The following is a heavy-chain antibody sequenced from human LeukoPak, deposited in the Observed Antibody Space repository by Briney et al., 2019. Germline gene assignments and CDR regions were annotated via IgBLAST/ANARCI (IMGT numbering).Heavy chain of an antibody. D-gene: IGHD3-22*01. CDR3: ARARQRYYYDSSGFFDY. CDR1: GYTFTSYD. V-gene: IGHV1-8*01. Sequence: ASVKVSCKASGYTFTSYDINWVRQATGQGLEWMGWMNPNSGNTGYAQKFQGRATMTRNTSISTAYMELSSRRSEDTAVYYCARARQRYYYDSSGFFDYWGQGTLVTVSS. CDR2: MNPNSGNT. J-gene: IGHJ4*02.